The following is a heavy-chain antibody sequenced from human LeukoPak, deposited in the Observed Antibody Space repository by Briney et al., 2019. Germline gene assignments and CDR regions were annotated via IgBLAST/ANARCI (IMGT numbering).Heavy chain of an antibody. V-gene: IGHV3-74*01. CDR2: IHSDGRRT. CDR3: GREEGSVNAFDN. D-gene: IGHD6-25*01. Sequence: GGSLRLSCAASGFIFSSYWMHWVRQVPGKGLVWVSRIHSDGRRTTYADSVKGRFTISRDNAKNTLYLQMNSLRAEDTAVYYCGREEGSVNAFDNWGQGTKVTVSS. J-gene: IGHJ3*02. CDR1: GFIFSSYW.